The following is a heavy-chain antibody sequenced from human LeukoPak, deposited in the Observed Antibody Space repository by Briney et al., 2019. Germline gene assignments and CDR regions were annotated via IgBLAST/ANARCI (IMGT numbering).Heavy chain of an antibody. CDR2: INSDGRDI. CDR1: GFTFSSFW. Sequence: GGSLRLSCAASGFTFSSFWMHWVRQVPGEGLVWVSRINSDGRDITYADSVKGRFTVSRDNAENTLYLQVNSLRAEDTAVYYCARGGCSRTSCLDYWGQGTLVTVSS. CDR3: ARGGCSRTSCLDY. D-gene: IGHD2-2*01. V-gene: IGHV3-74*01. J-gene: IGHJ4*02.